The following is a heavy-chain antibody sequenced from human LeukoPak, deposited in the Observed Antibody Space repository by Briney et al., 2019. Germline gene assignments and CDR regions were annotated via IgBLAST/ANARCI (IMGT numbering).Heavy chain of an antibody. Sequence: GGSLRLSCAASGYTFSSYAMCWVRQAPGKGLEWVSAISGSGGRTYYADSVKGRFTISRDNSKYTLYLQMNSLRAGDTAVYYCAKDQEYNSGSYFYWGQGTLVTVSS. CDR3: AKDQEYNSGSYFY. D-gene: IGHD1-26*01. J-gene: IGHJ4*02. V-gene: IGHV3-23*01. CDR2: ISGSGGRT. CDR1: GYTFSSYA.